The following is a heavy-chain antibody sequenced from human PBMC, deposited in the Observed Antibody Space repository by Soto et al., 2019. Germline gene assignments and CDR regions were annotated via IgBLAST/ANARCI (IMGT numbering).Heavy chain of an antibody. CDR2: IYSGGST. Sequence: GGSLRLSCAASGFTVSSNYMSWVRQAPGKGLEWVSVIYSGGSTYYVDSVKGRFTISRDNSKNTLYLQMNSLRAEDTAVYYCAKRTVGWYFDLWGRGTLVTVSS. CDR3: AKRTVGWYFDL. CDR1: GFTVSSNY. V-gene: IGHV3-53*01. J-gene: IGHJ2*01. D-gene: IGHD4-17*01.